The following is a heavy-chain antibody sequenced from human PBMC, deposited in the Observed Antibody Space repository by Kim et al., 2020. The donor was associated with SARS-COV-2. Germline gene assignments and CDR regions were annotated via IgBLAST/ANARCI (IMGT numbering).Heavy chain of an antibody. J-gene: IGHJ4*02. CDR2: IYYSGST. CDR3: ARYSPYCSGGSCYNYYFDY. V-gene: IGHV4-59*01. D-gene: IGHD2-15*01. CDR1: GGSISSYY. Sequence: SETLSLTCTVSGGSISSYYWSWIRQPPGKGLEWIGYIYYSGSTNYNPSLKSRVTISVDTSKNQFSLKLSSVTAADTAVYYCARYSPYCSGGSCYNYYFDYWGQGTLVTVSS.